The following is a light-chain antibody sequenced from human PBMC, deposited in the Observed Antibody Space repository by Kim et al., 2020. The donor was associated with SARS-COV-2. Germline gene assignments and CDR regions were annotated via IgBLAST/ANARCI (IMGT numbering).Light chain of an antibody. Sequence: LSPGERATLSCRASQSISKYLGWYQQKPGQAPRLLIFDASNRATGIPARFSGSGTGTDFTLTISSLEPADFAVYYCQQRNRWPLTFGGGTKVDIK. CDR1: QSISKY. CDR2: DAS. J-gene: IGKJ4*01. V-gene: IGKV3-11*01. CDR3: QQRNRWPLT.